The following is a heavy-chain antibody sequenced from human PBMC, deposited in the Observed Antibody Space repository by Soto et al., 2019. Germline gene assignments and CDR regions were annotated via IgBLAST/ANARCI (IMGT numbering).Heavy chain of an antibody. CDR2: IIPIFGTA. CDR3: ARDQESFYCSGGYFYLGHYYFDY. D-gene: IGHD2-15*01. V-gene: IGHV1-69*13. J-gene: IGHJ4*02. Sequence: SVKVSCKASGGTFSSYAISWVRQAPGQVLEWMGGIIPIFGTANYAQKFQGRVTITADESTSTAYMELSSLRSEDTAVYYCARDQESFYCSGGYFYLGHYYFDYWGQGTLVTVSS. CDR1: GGTFSSYA.